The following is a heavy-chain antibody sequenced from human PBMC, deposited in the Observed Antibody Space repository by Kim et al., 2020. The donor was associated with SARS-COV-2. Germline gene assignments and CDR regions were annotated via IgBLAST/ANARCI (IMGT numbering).Heavy chain of an antibody. CDR3: ARHRKRYSSSALDY. J-gene: IGHJ4*02. V-gene: IGHV4-39*01. D-gene: IGHD6-13*01. Sequence: NPSLTSRVTISVDTSKNQFSLKLSSVTAADTAVYYCARHRKRYSSSALDYWGQGTLVTVSS.